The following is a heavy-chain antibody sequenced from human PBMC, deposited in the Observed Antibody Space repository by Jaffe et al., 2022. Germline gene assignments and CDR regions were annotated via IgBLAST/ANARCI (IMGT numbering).Heavy chain of an antibody. V-gene: IGHV1-69*05. D-gene: IGHD2-2*01. CDR3: ARPYCSSTSCSKVFDY. CDR2: IIPIFGTA. CDR1: GGTFSSNYA. Sequence: QVQLVQSGAEVKKPGSSVRVSCKASGGTFSSNYAISWVRQAPGQGLEWMGGIIPIFGTADYAQKFQGRVTITTDESTNTAYMELSSLRSEDTAVYYCARPYCSSTSCSKVFDYWGQGTLVTVSS. J-gene: IGHJ4*02.